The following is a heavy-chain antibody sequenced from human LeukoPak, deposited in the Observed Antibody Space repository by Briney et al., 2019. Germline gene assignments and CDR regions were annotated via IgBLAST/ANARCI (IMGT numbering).Heavy chain of an antibody. J-gene: IGHJ4*02. V-gene: IGHV3-49*03. D-gene: IGHD2-21*01. CDR3: TRDWWRLGFEG. CDR1: GFIFDDYG. Sequence: GGSLRLSCIGSGFIFDDYGLSWFRQAPGKGLEWVGFIRGKIYGGTTEYAASVQGRFSPSRDDSKNSAYLQMNSPKTEDTGIYYCTRDWWRLGFEGWDQGTLVTVSS. CDR2: IRGKIYGGTT.